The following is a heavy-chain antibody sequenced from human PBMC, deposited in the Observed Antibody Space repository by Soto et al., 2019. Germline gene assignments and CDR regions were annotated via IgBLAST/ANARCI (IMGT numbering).Heavy chain of an antibody. CDR1: GFTFTDYS. D-gene: IGHD6-6*01. CDR3: ARQAARNYIDS. CDR2: IDSRGRTL. J-gene: IGHJ4*02. Sequence: GGSLRLSCAASGFTFTDYSMSWIRQAPGKGLEWLAFIDSRGRTLSYADSVKGRFTISRDNAKNSLYLQMHSLRADDTAVYYCARQAARNYIDSWGQGDVVTVST. V-gene: IGHV3-11*01.